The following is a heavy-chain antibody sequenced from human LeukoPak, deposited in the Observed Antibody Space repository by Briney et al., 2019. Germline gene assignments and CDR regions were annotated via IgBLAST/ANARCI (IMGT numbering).Heavy chain of an antibody. CDR2: FDPEDGET. CDR3: ARADTAMVWVYDI. V-gene: IGHV1-24*01. J-gene: IGHJ3*02. D-gene: IGHD5-18*01. CDR1: GYTFTGYY. Sequence: GASVKISCKASGYTFTGYYMHWVRQAPGKGLEWMGGFDPEDGETIYAQKFQGRVTMTTDTSTSTAYMELRSLRSDDTAVYYCARADTAMVWVYDIWGQGTMVTVSS.